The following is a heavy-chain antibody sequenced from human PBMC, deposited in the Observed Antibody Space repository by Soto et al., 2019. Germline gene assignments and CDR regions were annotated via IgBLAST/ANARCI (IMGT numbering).Heavy chain of an antibody. CDR2: MKPNSGNT. J-gene: IGHJ6*02. V-gene: IGHV1-8*01. CDR3: AREALFRMDV. CDR1: GYTFTRYD. D-gene: IGHD3-10*02. Sequence: QVQLVPSGAEAKKPGASVKVSCKASGYTFTRYDINWVRQATGQGLEWMGWMKPNSGNTVYAQKFQGRVTMTRNTSITTAYMELSSLRSEDTAVYYCAREALFRMDVWGQGTTVTVSS.